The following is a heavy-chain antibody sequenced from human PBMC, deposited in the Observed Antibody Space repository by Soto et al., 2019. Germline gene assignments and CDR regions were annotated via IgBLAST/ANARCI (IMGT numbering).Heavy chain of an antibody. V-gene: IGHV3-9*01. CDR2: IDWNSGSK. J-gene: IGHJ5*01. D-gene: IGHD3-16*01. CDR3: AKDVGLGYIYGYIES. CDR1: GFTFDDYA. Sequence: HPGGSLRLSCAVSGFTFDDYAMHWVRQAPGKGLEWVSAIDWNSGSKAYADSVKGRFTISRDNAKNSLHLQMSSLRPEDTALYYCAKDVGLGYIYGYIESWGQGVLVTVSS.